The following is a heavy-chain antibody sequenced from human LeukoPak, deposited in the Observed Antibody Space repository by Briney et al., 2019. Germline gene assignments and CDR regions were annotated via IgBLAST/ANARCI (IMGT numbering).Heavy chain of an antibody. CDR1: GFIFRDSG. Sequence: GGSLRLSCAASGFIFRDSGMHWVRQAPGKGPEWVAMMLNDGNSKFYSDSVKGRFTISRDTSKNTLYLQMNSLRAEDTAVYYCARDIGDCTSGTCYSDYLDYWGQGTLVTVSS. D-gene: IGHD2-15*01. V-gene: IGHV3-30*12. J-gene: IGHJ4*02. CDR3: ARDIGDCTSGTCYSDYLDY. CDR2: MLNDGNSK.